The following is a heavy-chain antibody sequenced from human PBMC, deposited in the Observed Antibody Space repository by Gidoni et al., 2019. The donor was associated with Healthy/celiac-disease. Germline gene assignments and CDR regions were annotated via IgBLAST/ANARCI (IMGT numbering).Heavy chain of an antibody. Sequence: QVQLVQSGAEVTKPGSSVKVSCTASGGTFSSYAISWVRQAPGQGLEWRGGIIPIFGTANYAQKFLGRVTITADESTSTAYMELSSLRSEDTAVYYCASQHDYGDYYRLFDYWGQGTLVTVSS. D-gene: IGHD4-17*01. J-gene: IGHJ4*02. V-gene: IGHV1-69*01. CDR2: IIPIFGTA. CDR3: ASQHDYGDYYRLFDY. CDR1: GGTFSSYA.